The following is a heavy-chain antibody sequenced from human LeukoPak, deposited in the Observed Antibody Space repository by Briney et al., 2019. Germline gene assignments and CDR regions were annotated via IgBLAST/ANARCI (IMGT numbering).Heavy chain of an antibody. CDR1: GGTFSSYA. Sequence: GASVKVSCKASGGTFSSYAISWVRQAPGQGLEWMGGIIPVFGTANYAQNFQGRVTIAADESTSTAYMELSSLRSEDTAVYYCARGHRIGYYYYMDVWGKGTTVTVSS. D-gene: IGHD2-21*01. V-gene: IGHV1-69*13. CDR3: ARGHRIGYYYYMDV. J-gene: IGHJ6*03. CDR2: IIPVFGTA.